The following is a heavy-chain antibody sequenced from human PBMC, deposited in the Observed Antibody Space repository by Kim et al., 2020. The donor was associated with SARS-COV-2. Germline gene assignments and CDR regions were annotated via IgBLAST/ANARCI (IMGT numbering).Heavy chain of an antibody. CDR1: GFTVSSNY. CDR3: ARFGSGSYYTYYFDY. D-gene: IGHD3-10*01. Sequence: GWSLRLSCAASGFTVSSNYMSWVRQAPGKGLEWVSGIYSGGSTYYADSVKGRFTISRDNSKNTLYLQMNSLRAEDTAVYYCARFGSGSYYTYYFDYWGQG. CDR2: IYSGGST. J-gene: IGHJ4*02. V-gene: IGHV3-66*01.